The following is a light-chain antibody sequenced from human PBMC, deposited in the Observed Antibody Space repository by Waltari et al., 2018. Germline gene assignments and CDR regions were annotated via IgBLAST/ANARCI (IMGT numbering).Light chain of an antibody. Sequence: EVVLTQSPGTLSLSPGERATLSCRASQSLTKRYLAWYQQKPGQAPRLLIYDASSRAAGIPDRFSGSGSGTDFTLTISSLEPEDFAVYYCQQYGSSILYTFGQGTKLEIK. V-gene: IGKV3-20*01. J-gene: IGKJ2*01. CDR1: QSLTKRY. CDR2: DAS. CDR3: QQYGSSILYT.